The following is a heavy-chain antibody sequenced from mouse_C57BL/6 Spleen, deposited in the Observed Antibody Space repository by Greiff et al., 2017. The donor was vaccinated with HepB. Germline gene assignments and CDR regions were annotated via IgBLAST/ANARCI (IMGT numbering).Heavy chain of an antibody. J-gene: IGHJ4*01. CDR2: IYPSDSET. V-gene: IGHV1-61*01. Sequence: VQLQQPGAELVRPGSSVKLSCKASGYTFTSYWMDWVKQRPGQGLEWIGNIYPSDSETHYNQKFKDKATLTVDKSSSTAYMQLSSLTSEDSAVYYCARFYYDYGDYYAMDYWGQGTSVTVSS. CDR1: GYTFTSYW. CDR3: ARFYYDYGDYYAMDY. D-gene: IGHD2-4*01.